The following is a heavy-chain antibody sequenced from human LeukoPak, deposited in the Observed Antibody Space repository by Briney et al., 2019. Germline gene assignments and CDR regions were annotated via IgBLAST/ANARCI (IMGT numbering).Heavy chain of an antibody. CDR1: GYTLTELS. J-gene: IGHJ4*02. V-gene: IGHV1-24*01. CDR3: ATDIRYSSGWYARDY. CDR2: FDPEDGET. Sequence: ASVKVSCKVSGYTLTELSTHWVRQAPGKGLEWMGGFDPEDGETIYAQKFQGRVTMTEDTSTDTAYMELSSLRSEDTAVYYCATDIRYSSGWYARDYWGQGTLVTVSS. D-gene: IGHD6-19*01.